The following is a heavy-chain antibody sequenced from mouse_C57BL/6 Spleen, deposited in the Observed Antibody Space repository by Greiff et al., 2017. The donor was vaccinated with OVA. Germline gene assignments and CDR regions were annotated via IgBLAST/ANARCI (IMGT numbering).Heavy chain of an antibody. CDR2: IYPGSGST. CDR3: ASEGGYYLWFAY. J-gene: IGHJ3*01. CDR1: GYTFTSYW. V-gene: IGHV1-55*01. D-gene: IGHD2-3*01. Sequence: VQLQQPGAELVKPGASVKMSCKASGYTFTSYWITWVKQRPGQGLEWIGDIYPGSGSTNYNEKFKSKATLTVDTSSSTAYMQLSSLTSEDSAVYYGASEGGYYLWFAYWGQGTLVTVSA.